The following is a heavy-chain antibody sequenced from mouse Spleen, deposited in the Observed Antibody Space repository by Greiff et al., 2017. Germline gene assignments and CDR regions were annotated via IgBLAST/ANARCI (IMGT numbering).Heavy chain of an antibody. CDR3: ARNWDSYFDY. Sequence: QVQLQQPGAELVKPGASVKLSCKASGYTFTSYWMQWVKQRPGQGLEWIGEIDPSDSYTNYNQKFKGKATLTVDTSSSTAYMQLSSLTSEDSAVYYCARNWDSYFDYWGQGTTLTVSP. CDR1: GYTFTSYW. D-gene: IGHD4-1*01. V-gene: IGHV1-50*01. CDR2: IDPSDSYT. J-gene: IGHJ2*01.